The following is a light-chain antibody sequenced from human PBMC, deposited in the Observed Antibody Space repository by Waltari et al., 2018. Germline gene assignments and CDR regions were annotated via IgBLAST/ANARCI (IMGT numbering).Light chain of an antibody. J-gene: IGLJ2*01. CDR2: DVN. Sequence: QSALTQPASMSGSPGPSITISCTGSSSDVGANNNVSWYQQHPGKVPKLLIYDVNNRPSGVSSRFSGSKSGNTASLTISGLQAEDEADYYCTSYTSRVIFGGGTKLTV. CDR3: TSYTSRVI. V-gene: IGLV2-14*03. CDR1: SSDVGANNN.